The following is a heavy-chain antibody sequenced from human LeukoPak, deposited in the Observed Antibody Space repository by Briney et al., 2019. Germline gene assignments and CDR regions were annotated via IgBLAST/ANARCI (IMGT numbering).Heavy chain of an antibody. J-gene: IGHJ4*02. CDR1: GGSISSSSYY. D-gene: IGHD3-22*01. Sequence: SETLSLTCTVSGGSISSSSYYWGWIRQPPGKGLEWIGSIYHSGSTYYNPSLKSRVTISVDRSKNQFSLKLSSVTAADTAVYYCARGYYYDSSGYYFFDYWGQGTLVTVSS. V-gene: IGHV4-39*07. CDR3: ARGYYYDSSGYYFFDY. CDR2: IYHSGST.